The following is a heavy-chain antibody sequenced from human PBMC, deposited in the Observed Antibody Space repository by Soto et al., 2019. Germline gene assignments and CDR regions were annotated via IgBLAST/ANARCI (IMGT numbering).Heavy chain of an antibody. CDR3: ARERPDGARLDP. Sequence: PSETLSLTCTVSGGSISGYYWSWIRQPPGKGLEWIDYIYYNGSSNYNPSLKSRVTISVDRSKNQFSLKLSSVTAADTAVYYCARERPDGARLDPWGQGTLVTVSS. CDR1: GGSISGYY. CDR2: IYYNGSS. D-gene: IGHD6-6*01. V-gene: IGHV4-59*12. J-gene: IGHJ5*02.